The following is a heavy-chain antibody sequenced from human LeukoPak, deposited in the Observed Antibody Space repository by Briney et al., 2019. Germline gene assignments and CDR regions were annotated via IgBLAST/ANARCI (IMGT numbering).Heavy chain of an antibody. CDR1: GFTFSSYW. CDR3: ALEIAAFDY. Sequence: GGSLRLSCAASGFTFSSYWMHWVRQAPGKGLVWVSRINRDGTSTSYADSVKGRFTISRDNTKNTLYLQMNSLRAEDTAVHYCALEIAAFDYWGQGTLVTVSS. J-gene: IGHJ4*02. D-gene: IGHD2-15*01. V-gene: IGHV3-74*01. CDR2: INRDGTST.